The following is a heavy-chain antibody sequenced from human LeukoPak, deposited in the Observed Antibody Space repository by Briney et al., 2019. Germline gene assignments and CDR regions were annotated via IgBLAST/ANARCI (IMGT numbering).Heavy chain of an antibody. D-gene: IGHD3-10*01. V-gene: IGHV4-39*07. Sequence: SETLSLTCTVSGGSISSSSYYWGWIRQPPGKGLEWIGSIYYSGSTYYNPSLKSRVTISVDRSKNQFSLKLSSVTAADTAVYYCARAVTRGYYYGSGSYPDYYGMDVWGQGTTVTVSS. CDR3: ARAVTRGYYYGSGSYPDYYGMDV. CDR1: GGSISSSSYY. CDR2: IYYSGST. J-gene: IGHJ6*02.